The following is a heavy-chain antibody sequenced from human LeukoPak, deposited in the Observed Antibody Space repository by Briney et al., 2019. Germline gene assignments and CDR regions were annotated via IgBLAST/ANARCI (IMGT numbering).Heavy chain of an antibody. CDR3: ARLWTGGSAYYGEGYFDY. Sequence: GESLKISCKGSGYSFTSYWIGWVRQMPGKGLEWMGIIYPGDSDTRYSPSLQGQVTISADKSISTAYLQWSSLKASDTAMYYCARLWTGGSAYYGEGYFDYWGQGALVTVPS. V-gene: IGHV5-51*01. D-gene: IGHD3-22*01. CDR2: IYPGDSDT. J-gene: IGHJ4*02. CDR1: GYSFTSYW.